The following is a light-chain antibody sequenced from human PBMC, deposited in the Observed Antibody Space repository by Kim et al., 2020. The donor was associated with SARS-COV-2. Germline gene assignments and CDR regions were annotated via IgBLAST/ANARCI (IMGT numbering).Light chain of an antibody. CDR1: SGHSSYA. V-gene: IGLV4-69*01. Sequence: QPVLTQSPSASASLGASVKLTCTLSSGHSSYAIAWHQQQPEQSPRYLMKLNSDGSHSKGDGIPDRFSGSSSGAERYLTISSLQSEADADYYCQTWGTGIRVFGGGTQLTVL. CDR3: QTWGTGIRV. CDR2: LNSDGSH. J-gene: IGLJ7*01.